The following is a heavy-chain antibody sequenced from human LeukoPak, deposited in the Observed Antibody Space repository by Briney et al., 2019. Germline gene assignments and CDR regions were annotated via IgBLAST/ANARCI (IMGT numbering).Heavy chain of an antibody. CDR3: ARDTGDRNYYFDY. Sequence: GASVKVSCKASGYTFTSYGISWVRQAPGQGLEWMGGIIPIFGTANYAQKFQGRVTITADESTSTAYMELSSLRSEDTAVYYCARDTGDRNYYFDYWGQGTLVTVSS. V-gene: IGHV1-69*13. CDR2: IIPIFGTA. CDR1: GYTFTSYG. J-gene: IGHJ4*02. D-gene: IGHD1-14*01.